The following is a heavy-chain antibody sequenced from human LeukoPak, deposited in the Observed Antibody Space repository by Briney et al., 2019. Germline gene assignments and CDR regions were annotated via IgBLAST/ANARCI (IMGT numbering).Heavy chain of an antibody. V-gene: IGHV3-30*02. CDR3: AKDRVGYSSGWYSLDY. CDR2: IRYDGSNK. Sequence: PGGSLRLSCAASGFTFSRYGMHWVRQAPGKGLEWVAFIRYDGSNKYYADSVKGRFTISRDNSKNTLYLQMNSLRAEDTAVYYCAKDRVGYSSGWYSLDYWGKGTLVTVSS. CDR1: GFTFSRYG. J-gene: IGHJ4*02. D-gene: IGHD6-19*01.